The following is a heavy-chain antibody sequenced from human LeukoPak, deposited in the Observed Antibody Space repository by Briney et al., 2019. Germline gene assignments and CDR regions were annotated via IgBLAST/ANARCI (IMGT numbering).Heavy chain of an antibody. CDR3: AGGGGTYSPDY. CDR1: GFPFSSYT. CDR2: ISRSSTDI. Sequence: GGSLRLSCAASGFPFSSYTMHWVRQAPGKGLEWVTSISRSSTDIYYAYSVKGRFTISRDNAKNSLYLQMNSLRAEDTAVYYCAGGGGTYSPDYWGQGTLATVSS. V-gene: IGHV3-21*01. J-gene: IGHJ4*02. D-gene: IGHD1-26*01.